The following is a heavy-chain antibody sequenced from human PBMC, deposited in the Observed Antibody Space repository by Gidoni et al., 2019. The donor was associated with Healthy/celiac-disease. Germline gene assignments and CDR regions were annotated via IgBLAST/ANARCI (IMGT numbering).Heavy chain of an antibody. J-gene: IGHJ5*02. V-gene: IGHV4-59*08. Sequence: QVQLHESGPGLVKPSETLSLTCTVSGGSISSYYWSWIRQPPGKGLDWIGYIYYSGSTNYNPSLKSRVTIAVDTSKNQFSLKLSSVTAADTAVYYCARSLLSRPYKGWFDPWGQGTLVTVSS. D-gene: IGHD3-10*01. CDR2: IYYSGST. CDR1: GGSISSYY. CDR3: ARSLLSRPYKGWFDP.